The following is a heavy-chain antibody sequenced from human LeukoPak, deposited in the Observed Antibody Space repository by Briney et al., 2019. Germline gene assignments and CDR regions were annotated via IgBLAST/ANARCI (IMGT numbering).Heavy chain of an antibody. CDR2: ISGTSKYI. Sequence: GGSLRLSCEGSGFSLSSYSMHWVRQAPGKGLEWVSSISGTSKYIHYSDSVKGRFTISRDNSKNSFYLQMNSLRVEDTAVYYCARGLWFGERRYNWFDPWGQGTLVTVSS. D-gene: IGHD3-10*01. J-gene: IGHJ5*02. V-gene: IGHV3-21*01. CDR3: ARGLWFGERRYNWFDP. CDR1: GFSLSSYS.